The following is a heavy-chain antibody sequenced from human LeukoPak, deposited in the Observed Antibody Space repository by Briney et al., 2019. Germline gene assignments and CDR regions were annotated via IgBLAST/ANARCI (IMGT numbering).Heavy chain of an antibody. CDR3: ARTNWDALYNWFDP. J-gene: IGHJ5*02. Sequence: PSETLSLTCTVSGGSISSGGYYWSWIRQHPGKGLEWIGYIYYSGSTYYNPSLNSRVTISADTSKNQFSLKLSSVTAADTAVYYCARTNWDALYNWFDPWGQGTLVTVSS. V-gene: IGHV4-31*03. D-gene: IGHD1-1*01. CDR2: IYYSGST. CDR1: GGSISSGGYY.